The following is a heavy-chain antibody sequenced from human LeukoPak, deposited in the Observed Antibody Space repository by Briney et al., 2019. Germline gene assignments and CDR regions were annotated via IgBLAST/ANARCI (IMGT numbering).Heavy chain of an antibody. CDR1: RFTCNCQA. CDR3: AKDRWTWDRSRDWFDP. V-gene: IGHV3-23*01. Sequence: PGRPLTPSCAAPRFTCNCQAMSWARPAPGPALARVSPIRCCVGRTCCVDSVKGRFTTYRDNSKNTLYLQMNSLRAEDTAVSYCAKDRWTWDRSRDWFDPWGQGTLVVVS. J-gene: IGHJ5*02. CDR2: IRCCVGRT. D-gene: IGHD3-22*01.